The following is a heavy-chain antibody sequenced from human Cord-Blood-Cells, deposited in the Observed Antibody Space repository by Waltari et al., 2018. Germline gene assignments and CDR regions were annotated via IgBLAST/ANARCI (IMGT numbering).Heavy chain of an antibody. J-gene: IGHJ3*02. CDR2: IYYSGST. Sequence: QVQLQESGPGLVKPSETLSLTCTVSGGSISSYSWSWIRQPPGKGLGWIGYIYYSGSTNYTPSLKSMVTISVETCVNRFSLKLSAVAAADTAVYYCARRGLRFFFAFDIWGQGTMVTVSS. CDR3: ARRGLRFFFAFDI. CDR1: GGSISSYS. V-gene: IGHV4-59*08. D-gene: IGHD3-3*01.